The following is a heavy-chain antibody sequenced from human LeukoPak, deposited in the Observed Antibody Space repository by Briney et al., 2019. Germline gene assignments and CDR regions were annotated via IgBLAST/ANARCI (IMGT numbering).Heavy chain of an antibody. D-gene: IGHD6-19*01. J-gene: IGHJ4*02. CDR3: ARSSSGEDLLFDY. Sequence: GGSLRLSCAASGFTFSSYSMNWVRQAPGKGLEWVSSISSSSSYIYYADSVKGRFTISRDNAKNSLYLQMNSLRAEDTAVYYCARSSSGEDLLFDYWGQGTLVTVSS. V-gene: IGHV3-21*01. CDR1: GFTFSSYS. CDR2: ISSSSSYI.